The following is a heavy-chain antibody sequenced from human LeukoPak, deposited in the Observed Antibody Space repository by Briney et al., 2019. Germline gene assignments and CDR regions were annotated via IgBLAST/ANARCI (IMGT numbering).Heavy chain of an antibody. Sequence: SVKVSCKASGGTFSSYAISWVRQAPGQGLEWMGGIIPIFGTANYAQKFQGRVTITADESTSTAYMELSSPRSEDTAVYYCARTLVGANPFDYWGQGTLVTASS. J-gene: IGHJ4*02. V-gene: IGHV1-69*13. CDR2: IIPIFGTA. D-gene: IGHD1-26*01. CDR3: ARTLVGANPFDY. CDR1: GGTFSSYA.